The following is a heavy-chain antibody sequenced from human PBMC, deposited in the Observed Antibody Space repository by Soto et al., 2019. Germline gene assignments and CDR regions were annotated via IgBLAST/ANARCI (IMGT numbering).Heavy chain of an antibody. CDR3: ARGGSSSTGYFDWLSPSGWFDP. D-gene: IGHD3-9*01. CDR1: RFTFTGYY. V-gene: IGHV1-2*02. CDR2: INPNSGGT. Sequence: VSVKVCFKTSRFTFTGYYIHWVRQAPGQGPQRLGWINPNSGGTNYPQKFHGRVTMTSDTSISTAYMELSRLRSDDTAVYYCARGGSSSTGYFDWLSPSGWFDPWGQGTMVTVSS. J-gene: IGHJ5*02.